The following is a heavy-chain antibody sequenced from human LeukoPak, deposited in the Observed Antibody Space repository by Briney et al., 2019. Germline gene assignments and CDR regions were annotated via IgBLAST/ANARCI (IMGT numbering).Heavy chain of an antibody. J-gene: IGHJ4*02. Sequence: GGSLRLSCAASGFTFSSYWMHWVRHAPGKGLVWVSRINSDGSSTNYADSVKGRFTISRDNAKNTLYLQMNSLRVEDTAVYYCTRVGLTSGSHFSFDYWGQGTLVTVSS. CDR3: TRVGLTSGSHFSFDY. CDR2: INSDGSST. V-gene: IGHV3-74*01. D-gene: IGHD1-26*01. CDR1: GFTFSSYW.